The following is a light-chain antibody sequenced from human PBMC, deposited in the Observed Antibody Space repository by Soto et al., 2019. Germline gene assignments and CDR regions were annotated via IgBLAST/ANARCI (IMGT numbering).Light chain of an antibody. Sequence: DSPMTQSPSTLSGYVGDRVTVTCRASQDIRNYLAWYQQKPGKAPKLLICDASTLYSGVPSRFSGSGSGTDFTLTISGLQPEDFAAYYCQQLRSYPSTFGGGTKV. CDR1: QDIRNY. J-gene: IGKJ4*01. V-gene: IGKV1-9*01. CDR2: DAS. CDR3: QQLRSYPST.